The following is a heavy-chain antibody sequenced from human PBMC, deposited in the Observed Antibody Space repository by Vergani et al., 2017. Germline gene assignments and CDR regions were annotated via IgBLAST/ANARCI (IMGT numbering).Heavy chain of an antibody. V-gene: IGHV1-69*01. J-gene: IGHJ4*02. CDR1: GYTFTSYG. D-gene: IGHD6-13*01. Sequence: QVQLVQSGAEVKKPGASVKVSCKASGYTFTSYGISWVRQAPGQGLEWMGGIIPIFGTANYAQKFQGRVTITADESTSTAYMELSSLRSEDTAVYYCARGRSPGILQNPIDYWGQGTLVTVSS. CDR3: ARGRSPGILQNPIDY. CDR2: IIPIFGTA.